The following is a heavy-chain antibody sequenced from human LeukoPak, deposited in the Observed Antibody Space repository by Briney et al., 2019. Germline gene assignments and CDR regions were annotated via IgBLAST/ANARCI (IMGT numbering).Heavy chain of an antibody. CDR3: PKERVAARPAPFDY. CDR2: IWYDGSNK. J-gene: IGHJ4*02. Sequence: QSGGSLRLSCAASGFTFSSYGMHWIRQAPGKGLEWVAVIWYDGSNKYYADSVKGRFTISRDNSKNTLYLQMNSLRAEDTAVYYCPKERVAARPAPFDYWGQGTLVTVSS. D-gene: IGHD6-6*01. V-gene: IGHV3-33*06. CDR1: GFTFSSYG.